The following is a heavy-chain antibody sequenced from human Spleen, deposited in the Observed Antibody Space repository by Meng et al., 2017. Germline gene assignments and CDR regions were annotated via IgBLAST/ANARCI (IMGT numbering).Heavy chain of an antibody. V-gene: IGHV4-59*12. D-gene: IGHD3-22*01. CDR2: IYYTGTV. CDR3: ARSRRTSYYDSSGYVDY. Sequence: GSLRLSCTVSGGSMGTYYWSWIRQPPGKGLEWIGYIYYTGTVNYNPSLKSRVTISVDTSKNQFSLKLSSVSAADTAVYYCARSRRTSYYDSSGYVDYWGQGTLVTVSS. J-gene: IGHJ4*02. CDR1: GGSMGTYY.